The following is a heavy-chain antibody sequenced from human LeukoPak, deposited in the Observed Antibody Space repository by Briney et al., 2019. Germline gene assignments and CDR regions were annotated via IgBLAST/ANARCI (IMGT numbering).Heavy chain of an antibody. CDR3: ARGGFKGSYYDFWSGYYFAFDI. D-gene: IGHD3-3*01. J-gene: IGHJ3*02. CDR1: GFTFTSSA. Sequence: ASVKVSCKASGFTFTSSAMQWVRQARGQRLEWMGWISAYNGNTNYAQKLQGRVTMTTDTSTSTAYMELRSLRSDDTAVYYCARGGFKGSYYDFWSGYYFAFDIWGQGTMVTVSS. CDR2: ISAYNGNT. V-gene: IGHV1-18*01.